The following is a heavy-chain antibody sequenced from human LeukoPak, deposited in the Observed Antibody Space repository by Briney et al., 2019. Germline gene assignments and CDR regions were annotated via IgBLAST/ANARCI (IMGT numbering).Heavy chain of an antibody. CDR3: ARDLGEAKTSGAFDI. CDR1: GYTFTSYG. D-gene: IGHD1-26*01. CDR2: ISAYNGNT. V-gene: IGHV1-18*01. Sequence: EASAKVSCKASGYTFTSYGISWVRQAPGQGLEWMGWISAYNGNTNHAQKLQGRVTMTTDTSTSTAYMELRSLRSDDTAVYYCARDLGEAKTSGAFDIWGQGTMVTVSS. J-gene: IGHJ3*02.